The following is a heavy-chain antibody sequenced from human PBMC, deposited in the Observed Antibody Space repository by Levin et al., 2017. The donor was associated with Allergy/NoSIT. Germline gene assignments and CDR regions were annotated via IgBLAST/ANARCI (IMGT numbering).Heavy chain of an antibody. J-gene: IGHJ6*01. V-gene: IGHV3-30*18. CDR2: ISYDGVDK. D-gene: IGHD3-10*01. CDR1: GFTFFTSG. Sequence: GGSLRLSCAASGFTFFTSGMHWVRQAPGKGLEWVAVISYDGVDKYYRDSVKGRFTISRDNSKDTLYLQMNNLRDEDTAVYYCAQGPTYYYFGRDVWGQGTTVTVSS. CDR3: AQGPTYYYFGRDV.